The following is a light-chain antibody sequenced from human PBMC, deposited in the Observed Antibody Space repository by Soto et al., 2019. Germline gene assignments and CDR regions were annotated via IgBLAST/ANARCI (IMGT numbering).Light chain of an antibody. J-gene: IGKJ5*01. CDR3: MQSTQLPPT. CDR1: QSLLHITGETF. CDR2: EVS. V-gene: IGKV2D-29*02. Sequence: VMNKTPLSLSVTPGQPASISCKSSQSLLHITGETFLFWYLQKPGQSPQLLIYEVSTRVSGVPDRFSGSGSGTDFTLEISRVETDDVGIYYCMQSTQLPPTFGQGTRLEIK.